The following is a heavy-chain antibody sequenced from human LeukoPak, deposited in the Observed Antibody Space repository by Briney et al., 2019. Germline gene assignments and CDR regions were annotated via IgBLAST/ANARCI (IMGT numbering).Heavy chain of an antibody. V-gene: IGHV4-34*01. D-gene: IGHD2-2*01. CDR3: ARGAAGDPVEEDLVVVLAATGTLDY. J-gene: IGHJ4*02. Sequence: SETLSLTCAVYGGSFSGYYWSWIRQPPGKGLEWIGEINHSGSTNYNPSLKSRVTISVDTSKNQFSLRLSSVTAADTAVYYCARGAAGDPVEEDLVVVLAATGTLDYWGQGTLVTVSS. CDR2: INHSGST. CDR1: GGSFSGYY.